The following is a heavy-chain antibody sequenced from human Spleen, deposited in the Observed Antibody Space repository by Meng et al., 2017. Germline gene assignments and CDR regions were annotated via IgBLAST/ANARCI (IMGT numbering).Heavy chain of an antibody. CDR2: IGHSGFT. CDR3: VRSSGWVKTGFDP. D-gene: IGHD6-19*01. V-gene: IGHV4-39*01. Sequence: QPQLQESGPGLVKPSEALSLTCSVSGGSISPSGYYWGWIRQPPGKGLEWIGGIGHSGFTYYTPSLKSRVTVSIDTSRNQFSLWLTSVTAADTAVYYCVRSSGWVKTGFDPWGQGTLVTVSS. J-gene: IGHJ5*02. CDR1: GGSISPSGYY.